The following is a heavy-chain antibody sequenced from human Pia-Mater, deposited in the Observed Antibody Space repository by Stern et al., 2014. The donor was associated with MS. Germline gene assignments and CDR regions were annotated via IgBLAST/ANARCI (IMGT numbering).Heavy chain of an antibody. Sequence: QVQLGQSGAEVKKPGASVKVSCKASGYTFTGYYMHWVRQAPGQGLEWMGRINPNSGGTNYAQKFQGRVTMTRDTSISTAYMELSRLRSDDTAVYYCARVSGVSGSYYFDYWGQGTLVTVSS. CDR2: INPNSGGT. D-gene: IGHD1-26*01. J-gene: IGHJ4*02. CDR1: GYTFTGYY. CDR3: ARVSGVSGSYYFDY. V-gene: IGHV1-2*06.